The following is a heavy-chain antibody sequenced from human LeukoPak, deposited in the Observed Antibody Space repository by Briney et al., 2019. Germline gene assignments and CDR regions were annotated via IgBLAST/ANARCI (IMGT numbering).Heavy chain of an antibody. CDR3: SGRVTGYSSGYVY. V-gene: IGHV3-23*01. Sequence: PGGSLRLSCVASGITFCNYAVSWGRQAPEKGLDWVSVISGSAHKIRYADSVKGRCTISSDNSENIVYLQMNNLRAEDTAEDYCSGRVTGYSSGYVYWGQGTLVTVSS. CDR1: GITFCNYA. J-gene: IGHJ4*02. CDR2: ISGSAHKI. D-gene: IGHD5-18*01.